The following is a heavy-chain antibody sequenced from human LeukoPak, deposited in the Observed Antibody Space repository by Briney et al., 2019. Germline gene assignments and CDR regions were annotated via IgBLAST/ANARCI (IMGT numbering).Heavy chain of an antibody. CDR1: GFTFSNYA. CDR3: AKDRRGNWNYVGHFDH. D-gene: IGHD1-7*01. J-gene: IGHJ4*02. CDR2: GSESGGAT. Sequence: PWGSLRLSCAASGFTFSNYAMSWVRQAPGRGLEWVSTGSESGGATRNADSVKRRFTISRDNSMNTLYLQMDNLRAEDTAVYYCAKDRRGNWNYVGHFDHWGQGTLVPVSS. V-gene: IGHV3-23*01.